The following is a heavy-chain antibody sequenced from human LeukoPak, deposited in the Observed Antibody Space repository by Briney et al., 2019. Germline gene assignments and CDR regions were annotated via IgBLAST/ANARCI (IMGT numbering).Heavy chain of an antibody. CDR1: GFSITDHY. D-gene: IGHD4-17*01. CDR3: TRVRHGDYLDY. Sequence: GGPLRLSCAASGFSITDHYMDWVRQAPGKGLEWVGRTRNKPNGYTTDYGTSVKGRFHVSRDDSENSLYLQLNSLQTEDTAVYYCTRVRHGDYLDYWGQGTLVTVSS. J-gene: IGHJ4*02. CDR2: TRNKPNGYTT. V-gene: IGHV3-72*01.